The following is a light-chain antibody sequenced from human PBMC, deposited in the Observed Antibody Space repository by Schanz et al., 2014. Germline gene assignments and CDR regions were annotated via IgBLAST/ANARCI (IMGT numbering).Light chain of an antibody. CDR3: QQYGSSPPLT. V-gene: IGKV3-15*01. Sequence: EVVMTQSPATLSVSPGARATLSCRASQSVSSYLAWYQQKPGQAPRLLIYGASTRATGIPARFSGSGSGTEFTLTISRLEPEDFAVYYCQQYGSSPPLTFGGGTKVEIK. CDR1: QSVSSY. J-gene: IGKJ4*01. CDR2: GAS.